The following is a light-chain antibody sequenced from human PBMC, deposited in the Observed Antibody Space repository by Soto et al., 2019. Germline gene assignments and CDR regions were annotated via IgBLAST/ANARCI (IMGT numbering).Light chain of an antibody. CDR3: QKCRTEWWT. J-gene: IGKJ1*01. CDR2: DAS. Sequence: IQMCQFPSTLSASVQDRVTITCRASQSISSWLAWYQQKPGKAPKLLLYDASSLESGVPSRFSGSRSGTESTLSTSSLQPDDFAAYNRQKCRTEWWTVGEGT. CDR1: QSISSW. V-gene: IGKV1-5*01.